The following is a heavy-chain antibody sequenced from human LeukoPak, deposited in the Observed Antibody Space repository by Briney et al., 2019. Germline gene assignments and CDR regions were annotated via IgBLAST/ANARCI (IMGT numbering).Heavy chain of an antibody. J-gene: IGHJ4*02. CDR1: GFTFSSYS. CDR3: ARGVPYASWSGPHYSDY. V-gene: IGHV3-48*01. D-gene: IGHD3-3*01. Sequence: GGSLRLSCVSSGFTFSSYSMNWVRQAPGRGLEWVSYISSSSSAIYYAGSVKGRFTISRDNAKNSLYLHMSSLRVEDTAVYYCARGVPYASWSGPHYSDYWGQGTLVTVSS. CDR2: ISSSSSAI.